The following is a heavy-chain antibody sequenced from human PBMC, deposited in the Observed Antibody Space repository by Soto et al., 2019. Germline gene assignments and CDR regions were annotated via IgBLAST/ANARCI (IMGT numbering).Heavy chain of an antibody. D-gene: IGHD6-19*01. Sequence: EVQLVESGGGLVQPGGSLRLSCAPSGLTFSKYWMTWVSQAPGKGLGWGATIKHDGSEKSNLDSVEGLFTISRDNAKNSLSLQMNSVRVEDKAVYFCESVAGSPGYHGLDVWGQGTTVTVSS. CDR3: ESVAGSPGYHGLDV. V-gene: IGHV3-7*03. J-gene: IGHJ6*02. CDR1: GLTFSKYW. CDR2: IKHDGSEK.